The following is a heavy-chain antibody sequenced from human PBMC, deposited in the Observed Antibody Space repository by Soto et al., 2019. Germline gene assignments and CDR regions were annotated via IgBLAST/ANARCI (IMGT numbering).Heavy chain of an antibody. Sequence: AGGSLRLSCAASGFTFSSYAMHWVRQAPGKGLEWVAVISYDGSNKYYADSVKGRFTISRDNSKNTLYLQMNSLRAEDTAVYYCARAVYYDSSGNLDYWGQGTLVTVSS. CDR1: GFTFSSYA. CDR3: ARAVYYDSSGNLDY. CDR2: ISYDGSNK. V-gene: IGHV3-30-3*01. J-gene: IGHJ4*02. D-gene: IGHD3-22*01.